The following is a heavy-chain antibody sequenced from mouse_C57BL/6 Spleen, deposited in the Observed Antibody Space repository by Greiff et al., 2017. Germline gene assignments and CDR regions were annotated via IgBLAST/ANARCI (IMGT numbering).Heavy chain of an antibody. V-gene: IGHV14-2*01. CDR2: IDPEDGET. Sequence: VQLQQSGAELVKPGASVKLSCTASGFNIKDYYMHWVKQRTEQGLEWIGRIDPEDGETKYAPKFQGKATVTADTSSNTAYLQLRSLTSEDTAVYYCARYPDYGSSDGYFDVWGTGTTVTVSS. D-gene: IGHD1-1*01. J-gene: IGHJ1*03. CDR1: GFNIKDYY. CDR3: ARYPDYGSSDGYFDV.